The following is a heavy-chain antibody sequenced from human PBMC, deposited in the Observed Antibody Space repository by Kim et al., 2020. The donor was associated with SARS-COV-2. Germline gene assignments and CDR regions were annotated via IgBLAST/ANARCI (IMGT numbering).Heavy chain of an antibody. CDR1: GGSISSYY. CDR2: IYATGNT. J-gene: IGHJ4*02. V-gene: IGHV4-4*07. D-gene: IGHD6-13*01. CDR3: ARGGFSTLYPFDF. Sequence: SETLSLTCTISGGSISSYYWNWIRQPAGKRLEWIGRIYATGNTYYNPSLKSRVTMSVGTSMNQFSLRLTSVTAADTAIYYCARGGFSTLYPFDFWGQGTLVTVSS.